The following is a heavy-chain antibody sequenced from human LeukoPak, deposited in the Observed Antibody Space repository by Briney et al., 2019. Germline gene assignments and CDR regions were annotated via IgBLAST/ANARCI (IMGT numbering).Heavy chain of an antibody. CDR1: GYTLTELS. J-gene: IGHJ4*02. CDR2: INPSGGST. D-gene: IGHD6-13*01. Sequence: ASVKVSCKVSGYTLTELSMHCVRQAPGQRLEWMGIINPSGGSTSYAQKFQGRVTMTRDTSTGTVYMELSSLRSEDTAVYYCARLTSSSWSFDYWGQGTLVTVSS. CDR3: ARLTSSSWSFDY. V-gene: IGHV1-46*01.